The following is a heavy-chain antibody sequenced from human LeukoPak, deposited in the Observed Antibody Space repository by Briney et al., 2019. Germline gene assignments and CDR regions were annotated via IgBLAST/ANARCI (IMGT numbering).Heavy chain of an antibody. V-gene: IGHV1-46*01. CDR3: ARVGPSNYYDSSEYFQH. Sequence: ASVKVSCKASGYTFTSYLLHWVRQAPGQGLEWMGVIIPSGGTTNYAQKFQGRLAMTSDMSTSTVYMELRSLRSEDTAVYYCARVGPSNYYDSSEYFQHWGQGTLVTVSS. CDR2: IIPSGGTT. D-gene: IGHD3-22*01. CDR1: GYTFTSYL. J-gene: IGHJ1*01.